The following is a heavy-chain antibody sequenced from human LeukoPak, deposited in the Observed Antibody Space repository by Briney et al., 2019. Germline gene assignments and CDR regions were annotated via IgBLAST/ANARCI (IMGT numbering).Heavy chain of an antibody. Sequence: PGGSLRLSCAASGFNFSTYWMHWVRQAPGKGLVWVSRINSDGSSTSYADSVKGRFTISRDNAKNTLYLQMNSLRAEDTAVYYCARALRGYYYYMDVWGKGTTVTISS. J-gene: IGHJ6*03. CDR1: GFNFSTYW. V-gene: IGHV3-74*01. CDR2: INSDGSST. D-gene: IGHD3-10*01. CDR3: ARALRGYYYYMDV.